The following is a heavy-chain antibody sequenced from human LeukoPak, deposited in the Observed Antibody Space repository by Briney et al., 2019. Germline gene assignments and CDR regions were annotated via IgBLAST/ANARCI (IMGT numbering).Heavy chain of an antibody. J-gene: IGHJ4*02. CDR2: ISGSGGST. Sequence: SCKASGYTFTTKGIGWVRQAPGKGLEWVSAISGSGGSTYYADSVKGRFTISRDNSKNTLYLQMNSLRAEDTAVYYCAKDRSGWYYFDYWGQGTLVTVSS. CDR3: AKDRSGWYYFDY. CDR1: GYTFTTKG. D-gene: IGHD6-19*01. V-gene: IGHV3-23*01.